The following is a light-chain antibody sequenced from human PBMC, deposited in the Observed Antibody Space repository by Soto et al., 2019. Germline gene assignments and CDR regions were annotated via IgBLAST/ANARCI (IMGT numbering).Light chain of an antibody. V-gene: IGLV2-11*01. J-gene: IGLJ1*01. CDR1: SSDVGGYSY. CDR3: CSYAGAFTYV. Sequence: QSVLTQPRSVSGSPGHSVTISCTGTSSDVGGYSYDSWYQQHPGKAPKLMISDVSKRPSGVPDRFSGSKFGNTASLTISGLQAEDEADYYCCSYAGAFTYVFGSGTKV. CDR2: DVS.